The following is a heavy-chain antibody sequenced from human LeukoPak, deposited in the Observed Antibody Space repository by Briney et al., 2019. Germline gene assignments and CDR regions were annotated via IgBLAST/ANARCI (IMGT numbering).Heavy chain of an antibody. CDR3: AREDGDAFDI. J-gene: IGHJ3*02. V-gene: IGHV3-48*03. D-gene: IGHD5-24*01. Sequence: GGSLRLSCAASGFTFSSYEMDWVRRAPGKGLEWVSYIGSSGGSRYYADSVKGRFTISRDNAKNSLYLQMNSLRVEDTAVYYCAREDGDAFDIWGQGTVVSVSS. CDR2: IGSSGGSR. CDR1: GFTFSSYE.